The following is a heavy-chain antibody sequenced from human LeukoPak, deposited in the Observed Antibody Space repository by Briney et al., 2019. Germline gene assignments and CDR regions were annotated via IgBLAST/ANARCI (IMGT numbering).Heavy chain of an antibody. CDR1: GFTFSSYE. V-gene: IGHV3-48*03. Sequence: PGGSLRLSCAASGFTFSSYEMNWVRQAPGKGLEWVSYISSSGSTIYYADSVKGRFTISRDNAKNSLYLQMNGLRAEDTAVYYCASLPVWFLFDYWGQGTLVTVSS. CDR2: ISSSGSTI. CDR3: ASLPVWFLFDY. J-gene: IGHJ4*02. D-gene: IGHD3-10*01.